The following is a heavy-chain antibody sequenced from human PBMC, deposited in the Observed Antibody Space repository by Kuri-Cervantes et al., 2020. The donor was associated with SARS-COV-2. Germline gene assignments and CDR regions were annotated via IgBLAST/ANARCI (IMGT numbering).Heavy chain of an antibody. CDR2: ISSDGSNK. D-gene: IGHD2-15*01. CDR1: GFTFNTCA. Sequence: SCAASGFTFNTCAMHWVRQAPGKGLEWVAMISSDGSNKNYADSVKGRFTISRDNSKNTLYLQMSSLRAEDTAMYYYARDRIGVHDSWGQGTLVTVSS. V-gene: IGHV3-30*04. CDR3: ARDRIGVHDS. J-gene: IGHJ4*02.